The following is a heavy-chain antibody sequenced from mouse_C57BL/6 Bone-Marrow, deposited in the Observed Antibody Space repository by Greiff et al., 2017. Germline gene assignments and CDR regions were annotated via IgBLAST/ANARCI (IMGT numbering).Heavy chain of an antibody. V-gene: IGHV7-3*01. J-gene: IGHJ2*01. D-gene: IGHD2-3*01. CDR2: IRNKANGYTT. CDR1: GFTFTDYY. CDR3: ARSSVGLLRYYFDY. Sequence: EVKLVESGGGLVQPGGSLSLSCAASGFTFTDYYMSWVRQPPGKALEWLGFIRNKANGYTTEYSASVKGRFTISRDNSQSILYLQMNALRAEDSATYYCARSSVGLLRYYFDYWGQGTTLTVSS.